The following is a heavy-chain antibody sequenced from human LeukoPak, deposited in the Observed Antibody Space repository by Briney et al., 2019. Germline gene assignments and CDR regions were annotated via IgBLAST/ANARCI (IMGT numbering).Heavy chain of an antibody. CDR3: ARRFGSGWSGYYYGMDV. D-gene: IGHD6-19*01. CDR2: IYPGDSDT. V-gene: IGHV5-51*01. Sequence: GESLKISCKGSGYSFTSYWIGWVRQVPGKGLEWMGIIYPGDSDTRYSPSFQGQVTISADKSISTAYLQWSSLKASDTAMYYCARRFGSGWSGYYYGMDVWGQGTTVTVSS. J-gene: IGHJ6*02. CDR1: GYSFTSYW.